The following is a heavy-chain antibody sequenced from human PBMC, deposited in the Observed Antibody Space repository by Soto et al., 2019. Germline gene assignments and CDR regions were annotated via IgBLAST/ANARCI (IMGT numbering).Heavy chain of an antibody. V-gene: IGHV2-5*02. CDR3: AHRLSGYNWNGGYFDY. J-gene: IGHJ4*02. D-gene: IGHD1-1*01. CDR1: GFSLTSRPMG. Sequence: QITLKESAPTRVKPTQTLTLTCTFSGFSLTSRPMGVGWIRQPPGKALEWLAFIYWDDDKRYSPSLRSRLTITKDTSGNQVVLTMTNMDPVDTATYSCAHRLSGYNWNGGYFDYWGQGALVTVSS. CDR2: IYWDDDK.